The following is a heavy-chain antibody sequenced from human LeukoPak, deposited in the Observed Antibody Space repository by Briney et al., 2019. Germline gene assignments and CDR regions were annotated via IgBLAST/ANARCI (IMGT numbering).Heavy chain of an antibody. CDR3: TSQKWELLSHFDY. J-gene: IGHJ4*02. D-gene: IGHD1-26*01. CDR2: IRSKANSYAT. Sequence: GGSLRLSCAASGFTFSGSAMHWVRQASGKGLEWVGRIRSKANSYATAYAASVKGRFTISRDDSKNTACLQMNSLKTEDTAVYYCTSQKWELLSHFDYWGQGTLVTVSS. CDR1: GFTFSGSA. V-gene: IGHV3-73*01.